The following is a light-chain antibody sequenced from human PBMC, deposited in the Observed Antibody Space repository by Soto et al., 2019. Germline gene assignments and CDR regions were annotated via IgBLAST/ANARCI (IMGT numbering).Light chain of an antibody. J-gene: IGKJ1*01. Sequence: ESVLTQSPGTLFWSTGERATLSCRASQSVSSNSLAWYQQKPGQAPRLLIYGASSRATGTPDRFSDSGSGTDFTLTISRLEPEDFAVYYCQQFGGSPPSWTFGQGTKAEI. CDR1: QSVSSNS. V-gene: IGKV3-20*01. CDR3: QQFGGSPPSWT. CDR2: GAS.